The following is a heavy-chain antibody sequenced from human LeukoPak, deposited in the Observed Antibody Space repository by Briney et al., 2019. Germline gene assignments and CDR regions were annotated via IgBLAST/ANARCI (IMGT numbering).Heavy chain of an antibody. Sequence: PSETLSLTCTVSGGSISTSNYYWGWIRQPPGKGLEWIGNIFYSGSTYYSPSVKSRVTISLDTSRNQFSLKLNSVTAADTAVYYCARDLGFGYFDYWGQGTLVTVSS. CDR1: GGSISTSNYY. D-gene: IGHD3-16*01. CDR2: IFYSGST. J-gene: IGHJ4*02. V-gene: IGHV4-39*07. CDR3: ARDLGFGYFDY.